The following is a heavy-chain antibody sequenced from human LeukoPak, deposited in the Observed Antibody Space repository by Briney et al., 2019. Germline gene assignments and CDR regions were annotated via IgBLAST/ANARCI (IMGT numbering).Heavy chain of an antibody. J-gene: IGHJ1*01. CDR2: IYYSGST. V-gene: IGHV4-39*01. D-gene: IGHD2-15*01. Sequence: SESLSLTCTVSGGSISSGGYYWSWIRQHPGKGLEWIGYIYYSGSTYYNPSLKSRITIFVDTSKNQFSLKLTSVTAADTAVYYCARQTGYCSGGSCYGYFLHWGQGTLVTVSS. CDR1: GGSISSGGYY. CDR3: ARQTGYCSGGSCYGYFLH.